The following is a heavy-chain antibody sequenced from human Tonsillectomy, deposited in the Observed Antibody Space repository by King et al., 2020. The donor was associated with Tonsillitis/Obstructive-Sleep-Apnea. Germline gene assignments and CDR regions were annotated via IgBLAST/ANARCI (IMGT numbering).Heavy chain of an antibody. V-gene: IGHV3-15*07. Sequence: VQLVESGGGLVEPGGSLTISCTASGFTFHDAWMNWVRQAPGQGLEWVGRIKSKADGGTTSYAAPVKGRFTISRDDSNNTLFLLMNSLRTEDTAVYYCTAEPATTGTNWGHGTLVTVSS. CDR2: IKSKADGGTT. J-gene: IGHJ4*01. D-gene: IGHD4-17*01. CDR1: GFTFHDAW. CDR3: TAEPATTGTN.